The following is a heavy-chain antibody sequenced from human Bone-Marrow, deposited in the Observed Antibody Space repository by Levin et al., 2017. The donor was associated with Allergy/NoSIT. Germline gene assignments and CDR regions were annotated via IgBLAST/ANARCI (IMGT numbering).Heavy chain of an antibody. D-gene: IGHD3/OR15-3a*01. CDR2: IYWNDDQ. CDR1: GFSLSTTGVG. V-gene: IGHV2-5*01. CDR3: VYRRDVFCRRSDCYYYYEVDV. J-gene: IGHJ6*02. Sequence: SGPTLVKLTQTLTLTCTFSGFSLSTTGVGVGWIRQPPGLAPEWLALIYWNDDQYYTPSLKTRLTITKDTPKSQVVLKVTNMDPVDTATYYCVYRRDVFCRRSDCYYYYEVDVWGRGTAVTVSS.